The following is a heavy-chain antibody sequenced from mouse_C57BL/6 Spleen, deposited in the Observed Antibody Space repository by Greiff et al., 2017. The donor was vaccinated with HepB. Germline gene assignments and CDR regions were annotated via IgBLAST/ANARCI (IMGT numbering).Heavy chain of an antibody. J-gene: IGHJ1*03. CDR3: ARDENWDGYVDV. D-gene: IGHD4-1*01. V-gene: IGHV1-81*01. Sequence: QVQLQQSGAELARPGASVKLSCKASGYTFTSYGISWVKQRTGQGLEWIGEIYPRSGNTYYNEKFKGKATLTADKFSSTAYMELRSLTSEDSAVYFCARDENWDGYVDVWGTGTTVTVSS. CDR1: GYTFTSYG. CDR2: IYPRSGNT.